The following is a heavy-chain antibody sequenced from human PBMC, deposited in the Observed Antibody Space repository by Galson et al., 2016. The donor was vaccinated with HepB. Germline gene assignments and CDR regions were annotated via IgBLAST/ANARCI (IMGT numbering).Heavy chain of an antibody. CDR3: AREFSHDNPAWGSYGMDV. CDR2: IFYNGRT. V-gene: IGHV4-61*01. D-gene: IGHD3-16*01. CDR1: GGSVSGPYYY. J-gene: IGHJ6*02. Sequence: EPLSLTCNVSGGSVSGPYYYWSWIRQPPGQGLEYIGHIFYNGRTTYNPSLKSRVTISLDTSKNQFSLKLNSVTAADTALYYCAREFSHDNPAWGSYGMDVWGRGTTVTVSS.